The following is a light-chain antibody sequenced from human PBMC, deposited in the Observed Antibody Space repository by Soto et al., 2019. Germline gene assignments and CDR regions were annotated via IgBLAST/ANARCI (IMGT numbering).Light chain of an antibody. Sequence: QSALTQPRSVSGSPGQSVTISCTGTISDVGGYNYVSWYQQHPGKAPKLMIYDVNKRPSGVPDRFSGSKSGNTASLTISGLQAEDEADYYCCSYAGSYTVVFGGGTKLTVL. CDR1: ISDVGGYNY. J-gene: IGLJ2*01. V-gene: IGLV2-11*01. CDR3: CSYAGSYTVV. CDR2: DVN.